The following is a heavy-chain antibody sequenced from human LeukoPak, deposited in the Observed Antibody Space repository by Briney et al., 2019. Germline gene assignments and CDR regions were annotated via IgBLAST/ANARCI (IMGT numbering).Heavy chain of an antibody. V-gene: IGHV2-5*01. CDR1: GFSLSTSGVG. CDR2: IYWNDDQ. Sequence: SGPTLVNPTQTLTLTCTFSGFSLSTSGVGVAWIRQPPGKALEWLALIYWNDDQHYSPSLKSRLTITKDTSKNQVVLTMTNMDPVDTATYFCAHPVLRDGYNSDAFDFWGQGTMVTVSS. CDR3: AHPVLRDGYNSDAFDF. D-gene: IGHD5-24*01. J-gene: IGHJ3*01.